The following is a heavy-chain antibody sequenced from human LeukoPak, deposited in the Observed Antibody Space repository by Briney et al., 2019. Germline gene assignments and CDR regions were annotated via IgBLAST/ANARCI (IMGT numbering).Heavy chain of an antibody. D-gene: IGHD3-10*01. V-gene: IGHV4-39*07. CDR2: IYHSGST. CDR1: GGSISSSSYY. CDR3: ARAHKSGSRNYYYYYYMDV. Sequence: PSETLSLTCTVSGGSISSSSYYWGWIRQPPGKGLEWIGSIYHSGSTYYNPSLKSRVTISVDTSKNQFSLKLSSVTAADTAVYYCARAHKSGSRNYYYYYYMDVWGKGTTVTISS. J-gene: IGHJ6*03.